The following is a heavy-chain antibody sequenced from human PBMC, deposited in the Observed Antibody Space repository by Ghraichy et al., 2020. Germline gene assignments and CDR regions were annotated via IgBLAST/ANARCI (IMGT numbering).Heavy chain of an antibody. CDR1: GFTFSSYR. CDR2: ISSSSNYI. Sequence: LSLTCAASGFTFSSYRMNWVRQAPGKGLEWVSSISSSSNYIYYADSMKGQFTISRDNAKNSLYLQMDSLRAEDTAVYYCARDSSGWLFDYWGQGILVTVSS. CDR3: ARDSSGWLFDY. J-gene: IGHJ4*02. V-gene: IGHV3-21*01. D-gene: IGHD6-19*01.